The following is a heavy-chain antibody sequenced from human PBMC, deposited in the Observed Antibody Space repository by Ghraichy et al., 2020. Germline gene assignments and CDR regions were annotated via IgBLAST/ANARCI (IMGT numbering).Heavy chain of an antibody. D-gene: IGHD1-1*01. V-gene: IGHV4-34*01. Sequence: SETLSLTCAVYGGSFSGYYWSWIRQPPGKGLEWIGEINHSGSSSYNPSLKSRVTISVDTSKNQFSLKLNSVTAADTAVYYCASLGVENWNDVTEFDYWGRGTPVTVYS. CDR2: INHSGSS. CDR3: ASLGVENWNDVTEFDY. CDR1: GGSFSGYY. J-gene: IGHJ4*02.